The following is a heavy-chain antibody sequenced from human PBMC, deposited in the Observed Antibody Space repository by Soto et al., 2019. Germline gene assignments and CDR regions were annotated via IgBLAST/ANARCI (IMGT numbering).Heavy chain of an antibody. CDR2: IHYSGIT. CDR3: ARDKITGILDY. Sequence: PSETLSLTCPVAGVSVTNFYGSWIRQPPGKRPELIGYIHYSGITNYNPSLKSRVTISLDTSKNEFSLKLTSVTAADTAVYYCARDKITGILDYWGQGTLVTAPQ. D-gene: IGHD1-20*01. CDR1: GVSVTNFY. V-gene: IGHV4-59*02. J-gene: IGHJ4*02.